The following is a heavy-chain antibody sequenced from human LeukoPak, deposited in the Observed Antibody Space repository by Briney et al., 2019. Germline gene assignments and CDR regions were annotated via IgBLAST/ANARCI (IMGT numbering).Heavy chain of an antibody. CDR2: INSDGSST. Sequence: GGSLRLSCAASGFTFTSYWMHWVRQAPGKGLVWVSRINSDGSSTSYADSVKGRFTISRDNAKNTLYLQMNSLRAEDTAVYYCARDPKFTMVRGAHPFNWFDPWGQGTLVTVSS. D-gene: IGHD3-10*01. CDR3: ARDPKFTMVRGAHPFNWFDP. J-gene: IGHJ5*02. CDR1: GFTFTSYW. V-gene: IGHV3-74*01.